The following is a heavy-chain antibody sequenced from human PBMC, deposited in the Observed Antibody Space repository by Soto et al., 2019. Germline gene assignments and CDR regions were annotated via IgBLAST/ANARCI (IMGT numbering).Heavy chain of an antibody. Sequence: EVQLVESGGGLVQPGGSLRLSCAASGFTFSSYWMSWVRQAPGKGLEWVANIKQDGSEKYYVDSVKGRFTISRDNAKNSLYLQMNSLRAEDTAVYYCARDEDYGSGSEHLYYWGQVTLVTVSS. D-gene: IGHD3-10*01. CDR2: IKQDGSEK. J-gene: IGHJ4*02. CDR3: ARDEDYGSGSEHLYY. V-gene: IGHV3-7*05. CDR1: GFTFSSYW.